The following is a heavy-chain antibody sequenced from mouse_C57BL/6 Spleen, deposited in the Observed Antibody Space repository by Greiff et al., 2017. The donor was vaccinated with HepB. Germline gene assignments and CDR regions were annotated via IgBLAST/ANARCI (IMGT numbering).Heavy chain of an antibody. V-gene: IGHV1-53*01. CDR1: GYTFTSYW. D-gene: IGHD3-2*02. Sequence: VQLQESGTELVKPGASVKLSCKASGYTFTSYWMHWVKQRPGQGLEWIGNINPSNGGTNYNEKFKSKATLTVDKSSSTAYMQLSSLTSEDSAVYYCARSGRLRRPWFAYWGQGTLVTVSA. J-gene: IGHJ3*01. CDR3: ARSGRLRRPWFAY. CDR2: INPSNGGT.